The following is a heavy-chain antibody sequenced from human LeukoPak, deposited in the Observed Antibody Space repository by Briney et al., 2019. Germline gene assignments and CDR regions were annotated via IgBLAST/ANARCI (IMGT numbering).Heavy chain of an antibody. J-gene: IGHJ4*02. V-gene: IGHV1-2*02. Sequence: ASVKVSCKASGYTFTGYYMHWVRQAPGQGLEWMGWINPNSGGTNYAQKFQGRVIMTRDTSISTAYMELSRLRSDDTAVYYCARAQYCGGDCYSSPLDYWGQGTLVTVSS. CDR2: INPNSGGT. D-gene: IGHD2-21*02. CDR3: ARAQYCGGDCYSSPLDY. CDR1: GYTFTGYY.